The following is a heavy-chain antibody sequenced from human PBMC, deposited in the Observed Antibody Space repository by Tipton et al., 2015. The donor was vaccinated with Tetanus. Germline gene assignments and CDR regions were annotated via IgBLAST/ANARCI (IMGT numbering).Heavy chain of an antibody. CDR3: AKEGLSAFDY. J-gene: IGHJ4*02. V-gene: IGHV3-23*01. Sequence: SLRLSCVASGFNFSSRWMGWARQAPGKGLEWVSSISAGGASTYYADSVRGRFTFSRDNSRNTLYLQMNSLRAEDTAMYYCAKEGLSAFDYWGQGTLVSVSS. D-gene: IGHD6-13*01. CDR1: GFNFSSRW. CDR2: ISAGGAST.